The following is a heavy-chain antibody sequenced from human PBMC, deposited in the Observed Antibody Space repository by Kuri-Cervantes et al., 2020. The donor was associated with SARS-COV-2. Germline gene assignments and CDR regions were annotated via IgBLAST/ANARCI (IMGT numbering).Heavy chain of an antibody. V-gene: IGHV1-46*01. CDR2: INPSGGST. CDR1: GYTFTSYY. Sequence: ASVKVSCKASGYTFTSYYMHWVRQAPGQGLEWMGIINPSGGSTSYAQKLQGRVTMTTDTSTSTAYMELRSLRSDDTAVYYCARVREADYDFWSGYAYWYFDLWGRGTLVTVSS. J-gene: IGHJ2*01. D-gene: IGHD3-3*01. CDR3: ARVREADYDFWSGYAYWYFDL.